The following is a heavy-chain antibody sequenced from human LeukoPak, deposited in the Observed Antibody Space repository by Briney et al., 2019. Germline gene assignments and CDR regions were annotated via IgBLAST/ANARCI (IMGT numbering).Heavy chain of an antibody. CDR2: IIPIFGTA. J-gene: IGHJ6*04. D-gene: IGHD1-14*01. V-gene: IGHV1-69*13. CDR3: AVFGSGFYYNGMDV. CDR1: GGTFSSYA. Sequence: WASVKVSCKASGGTFSSYAISWVRQAPGQGLEWMGGIIPIFGTANYAQKFQGRVTITADESTSTAYMELSSLRSEDTAVYYCAVFGSGFYYNGMDVCGKGTTVTVSS.